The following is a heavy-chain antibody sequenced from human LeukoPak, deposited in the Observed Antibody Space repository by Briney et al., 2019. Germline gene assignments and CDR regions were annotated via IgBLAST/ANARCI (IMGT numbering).Heavy chain of an antibody. D-gene: IGHD1-26*01. CDR1: GAFISDHY. Sequence: SETLSLTCTISGAFISDHYWTWIRQPPGKGLEWIGYVYYSGSTNYNPSLKRRATISVDTSKTHFSLKLTSVTAADTAVYYCARYTRGRNGMDVWGQGTTVTVSS. V-gene: IGHV4-59*11. J-gene: IGHJ6*02. CDR2: VYYSGST. CDR3: ARYTRGRNGMDV.